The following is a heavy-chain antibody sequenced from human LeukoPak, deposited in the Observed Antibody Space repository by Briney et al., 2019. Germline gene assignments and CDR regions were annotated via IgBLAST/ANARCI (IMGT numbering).Heavy chain of an antibody. CDR3: ARGPYSSNWYVDY. D-gene: IGHD6-13*01. Sequence: GGSLRLSCAASGFTFSSYEMNWVRQAPGKGLQWVSDISSSGTTIYYADSVKGRFTVSRDSAKNSLYLQMNSLRAEDTAVYYCARGPYSSNWYVDYWGQGTLVTVAS. J-gene: IGHJ4*02. CDR2: ISSSGTTI. CDR1: GFTFSSYE. V-gene: IGHV3-48*03.